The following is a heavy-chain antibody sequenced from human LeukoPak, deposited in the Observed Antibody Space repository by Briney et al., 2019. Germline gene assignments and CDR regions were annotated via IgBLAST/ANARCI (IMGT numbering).Heavy chain of an antibody. V-gene: IGHV3-66*01. D-gene: IGHD6-19*01. J-gene: IGHJ4*02. Sequence: PGGSLRLSCAASGFTVSSNYMSWVRQAPGKGLEWVSVIYSGGSTYYADSVKGRFTISRDNSKNTLYLQMNSLRAEDTAVYYCARAWKPSGHEKYDYWGQGTLVTVSS. CDR1: GFTVSSNY. CDR2: IYSGGST. CDR3: ARAWKPSGHEKYDY.